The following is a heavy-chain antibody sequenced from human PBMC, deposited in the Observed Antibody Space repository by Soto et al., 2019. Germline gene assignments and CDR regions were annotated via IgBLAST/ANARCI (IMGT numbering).Heavy chain of an antibody. V-gene: IGHV1-69*01. Sequence: QVQLVQSGAEGKKPGSSVKVSCEASGGILSTYAISWLRQAPGQGLEWMGGIIPLFGTPNYAQRFQGRVTITADESTSTAYMELSRLKSELTAFYYCARVRDDYGSGNYFIRLDFWGQGTLVTVSS. CDR2: IIPLFGTP. CDR3: ARVRDDYGSGNYFIRLDF. J-gene: IGHJ4*02. D-gene: IGHD3-10*01. CDR1: GGILSTYA.